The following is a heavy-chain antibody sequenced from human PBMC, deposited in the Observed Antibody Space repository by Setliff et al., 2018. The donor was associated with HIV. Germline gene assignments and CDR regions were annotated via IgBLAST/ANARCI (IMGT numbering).Heavy chain of an antibody. CDR1: GYTFTSDY. J-gene: IGHJ4*02. CDR3: ARDYYDSSGYIYIVFDY. Sequence: GASVKVSCKASGYTFTSDYIHWVRQAPGQGLEWMGGIIPISGTANYAQKFKGRVTITTDESTSTAYMELSGLRSEDTAVYYCARDYYDSSGYIYIVFDYWGQGTLVTVSS. CDR2: IIPISGTA. D-gene: IGHD3-22*01. V-gene: IGHV1-69*05.